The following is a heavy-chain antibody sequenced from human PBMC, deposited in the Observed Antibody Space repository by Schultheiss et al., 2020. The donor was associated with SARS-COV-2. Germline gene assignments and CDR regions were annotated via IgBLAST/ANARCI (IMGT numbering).Heavy chain of an antibody. V-gene: IGHV4-59*01. CDR3: ARGFCSGGTCYNL. CDR1: GGSISNYC. J-gene: IGHJ3*01. D-gene: IGHD2-15*01. Sequence: SETLSLTCTVSGGSISNYCSWIRQPPGKGLEWIGHIYYNKTTNYNPSLESRVSISVDTSKNHLSLKLNSVTAADTAVYYCARGFCSGGTCYNLWGPGTMVTVSS. CDR2: IYYNKTT.